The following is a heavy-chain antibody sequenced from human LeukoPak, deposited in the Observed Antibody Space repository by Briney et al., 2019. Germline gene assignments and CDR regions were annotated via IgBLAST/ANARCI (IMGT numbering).Heavy chain of an antibody. CDR1: GYTLTELS. V-gene: IGHV1-24*01. J-gene: IGHJ3*02. CDR3: AADQTGANDAFDI. D-gene: IGHD1-26*01. Sequence: ASVKVSCKVSGYTLTELSMHWVRQAPGKGLEWMGGFDPEDGETIYAQKFQGRVTVTEDTSTDTAYIELSSLRSEDTAVYYCAADQTGANDAFDIWGQGTMVTVSS. CDR2: FDPEDGET.